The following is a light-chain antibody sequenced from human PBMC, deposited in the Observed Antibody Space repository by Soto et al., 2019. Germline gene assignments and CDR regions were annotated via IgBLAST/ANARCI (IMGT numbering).Light chain of an antibody. CDR1: QSLSSNY. V-gene: IGKV3-20*01. CDR3: HQYDSSPLT. CDR2: GAS. J-gene: IGKJ4*01. Sequence: EIVLTQSPGTLSLSPGQRATLSCRASQSLSSNYLAWYQQKPGLAPRLLIYGASSRATGIPDRFSGSASGTDFTLSISRLEPEDFVVYYCHQYDSSPLTFGGGTKVEIK.